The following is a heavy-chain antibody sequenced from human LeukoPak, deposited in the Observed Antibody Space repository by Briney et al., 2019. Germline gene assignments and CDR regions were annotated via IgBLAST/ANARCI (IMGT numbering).Heavy chain of an antibody. V-gene: IGHV1-2*02. CDR1: GYTFTGYY. Sequence: ASVKASCKASGYTFTGYYMHWVRQAPGQGLEWMGWINPNSGGTNYAQKFQGRVTMTRDTSISTAYMELSRLTSDDTAVYYCARPGEGIAASYWFDPWGQGTLVTVSS. J-gene: IGHJ5*02. CDR3: ARPGEGIAASYWFDP. D-gene: IGHD6-13*01. CDR2: INPNSGGT.